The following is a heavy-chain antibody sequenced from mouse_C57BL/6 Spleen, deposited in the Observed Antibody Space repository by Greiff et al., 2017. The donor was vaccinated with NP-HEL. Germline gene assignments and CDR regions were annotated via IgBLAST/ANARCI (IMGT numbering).Heavy chain of an antibody. D-gene: IGHD2-1*01. CDR2: IHPNSGST. V-gene: IGHV1-64*01. J-gene: IGHJ1*03. CDR3: AREIGNYWYFDV. CDR1: GYTFTSYW. Sequence: QVQLQQSGAELVKPGASVKLSCKASGYTFTSYWMHWVKQRPGQGLEWIGMIHPNSGSTNYNEKFKSKATLTVDKSSSTAYMQLSSLTSEDSAVYYCAREIGNYWYFDVWGTGTTVTVSS.